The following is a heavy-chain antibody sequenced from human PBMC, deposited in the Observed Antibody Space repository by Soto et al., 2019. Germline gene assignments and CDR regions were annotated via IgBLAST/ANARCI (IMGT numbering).Heavy chain of an antibody. V-gene: IGHV4-4*07. Sequence: XETLSLTCTVSGASISGFYWSWIRKSAGKGLEWIGRIYATGTTDYNPSLKSRVMMSVDTSKKQFSLKLRSVTAADTAVYYCVRDGTKTLRDWFNHWGQGISVTVSS. CDR3: VRDGTKTLRDWFNH. J-gene: IGHJ5*02. D-gene: IGHD1-1*01. CDR1: GASISGFY. CDR2: IYATGTT.